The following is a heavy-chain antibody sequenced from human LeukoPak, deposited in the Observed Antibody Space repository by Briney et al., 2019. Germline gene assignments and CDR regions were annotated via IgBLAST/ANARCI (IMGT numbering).Heavy chain of an antibody. V-gene: IGHV3-30-3*01. CDR2: ISYDGSNK. CDR1: GFTFSSYA. D-gene: IGHD3-10*01. CDR3: ASLDGPFEWFGELSNWFDP. Sequence: GGSLRLSCAASGFTFSSYAMHWVRQAPGKGLEWVAVISYDGSNKYYADSVKGRFTISRDNSKNTLYLQMNSLRAEDTAVYYCASLDGPFEWFGELSNWFDPWGQGTLVTVSS. J-gene: IGHJ5*02.